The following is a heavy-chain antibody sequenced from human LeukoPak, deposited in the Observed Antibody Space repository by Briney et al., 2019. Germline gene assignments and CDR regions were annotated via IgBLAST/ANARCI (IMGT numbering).Heavy chain of an antibody. J-gene: IGHJ4*02. D-gene: IGHD2-2*01. CDR2: INPSGGRT. V-gene: IGHV1-46*01. CDR1: GYTFTSFY. Sequence: ASVKVSCKASGYTFTSFYIHWVRQAPGQGLEWMGIINPSGGRTSYAQKFQGRVTMTRDTPTSTVYMELSSLRSEDTAVYYCARAPPYCSSTSCQIDYWGQGTLVTVSS. CDR3: ARAPPYCSSTSCQIDY.